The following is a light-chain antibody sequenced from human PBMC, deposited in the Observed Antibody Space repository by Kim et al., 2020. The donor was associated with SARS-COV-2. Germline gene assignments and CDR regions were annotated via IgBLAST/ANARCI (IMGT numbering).Light chain of an antibody. CDR1: SSNIGAGYD. J-gene: IGLJ1*01. Sequence: VTSSCTGSSSNIGAGYDVHWYQQLPGTAPKRLIYGNSNRPSGVPDRFSGSKSGTSASLAITGLQAEDEADYYCQSYDSSLSGSYVFGTGTKVTVL. CDR3: QSYDSSLSGSYV. CDR2: GNS. V-gene: IGLV1-40*01.